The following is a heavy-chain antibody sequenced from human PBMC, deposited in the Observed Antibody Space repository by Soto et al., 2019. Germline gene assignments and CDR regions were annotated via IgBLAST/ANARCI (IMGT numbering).Heavy chain of an antibody. D-gene: IGHD2-2*01. V-gene: IGHV3-11*06. CDR1: GFTFSDYY. J-gene: IGHJ6*02. Sequence: KPGGSLRLSCAASGFTFSDYYMSWIRQAPGKGLEWVSYISSSSSYTNYADSVKGRFTISRDNAKNSLYLQMNSLRAEDTAVYYCARAVASTSCCGMDVWGQGTTVTVSS. CDR2: ISSSSSYT. CDR3: ARAVASTSCCGMDV.